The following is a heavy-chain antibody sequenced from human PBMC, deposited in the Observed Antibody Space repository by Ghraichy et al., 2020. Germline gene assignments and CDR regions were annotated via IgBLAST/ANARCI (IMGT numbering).Heavy chain of an antibody. D-gene: IGHD2-21*02. CDR2: INPSGGST. Sequence: ASVKVSCKASGYTFTNYYLHWVRQAPGQGLEWMGIINPSGGSTTYAQKFQGRVSMTRDTSTSTVYMELSSLRSEDTAVYYCARVCGGDCYPSSVWGQGTTVTVSS. V-gene: IGHV1-46*01. CDR3: ARVCGGDCYPSSV. CDR1: GYTFTNYY. J-gene: IGHJ6*02.